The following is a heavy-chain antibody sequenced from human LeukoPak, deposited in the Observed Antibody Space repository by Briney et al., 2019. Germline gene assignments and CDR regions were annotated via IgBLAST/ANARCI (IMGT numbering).Heavy chain of an antibody. CDR3: ARRQADYYNSSGYYYGY. V-gene: IGHV3-23*01. CDR2: ISGSGGNT. Sequence: PGGSLRLSCAAAVFTFSSYAMSWVRQAPGKGLEWVPVISGSGGNTYYADSVKGRFTISRDNSKNTLYLQMISLRAEDTAVYYCARRQADYYNSSGYYYGYWGRGTLVTVSS. D-gene: IGHD3-22*01. CDR1: VFTFSSYA. J-gene: IGHJ4*02.